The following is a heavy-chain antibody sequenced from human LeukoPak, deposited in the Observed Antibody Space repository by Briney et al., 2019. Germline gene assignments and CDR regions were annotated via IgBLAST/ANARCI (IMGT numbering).Heavy chain of an antibody. CDR1: GYTFTGYY. J-gene: IGHJ4*02. D-gene: IGHD4-17*01. V-gene: IGHV1-2*02. CDR2: INPNSGGT. CDR3: ARVSTTVTRYFDY. Sequence: GASVKVSCKASGYTFTGYYMHWVRQAPGRGLEWMGWINPNSGGTNYAQKFQGRVTMTRDTSISTAYMELSRLRSDDTAVYYCARVSTTVTRYFDYWGQGNLVTVSS.